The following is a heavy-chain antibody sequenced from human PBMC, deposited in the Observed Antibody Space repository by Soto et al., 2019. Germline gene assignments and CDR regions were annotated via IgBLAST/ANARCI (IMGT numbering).Heavy chain of an antibody. J-gene: IGHJ4*02. CDR3: ARDRYGYSSGY. V-gene: IGHV1-18*01. CDR1: GYTFTSYG. D-gene: IGHD6-25*01. Sequence: GASVKVSCKESGYTFTSYGIRWVRQAPGQGLEWMGWISAYNGNTNYAQKLQGRVTMTTDTSTSTAYMELRSLRSDDTAVYYCARDRYGYSSGYWGQGTLVTVSS. CDR2: ISAYNGNT.